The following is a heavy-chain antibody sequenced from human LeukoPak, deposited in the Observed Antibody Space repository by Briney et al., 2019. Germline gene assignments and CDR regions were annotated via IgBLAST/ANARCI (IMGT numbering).Heavy chain of an antibody. CDR3: ARDRYSGSYSGMDV. J-gene: IGHJ6*02. Sequence: PGGSLRLSCAASGFTFSSCSMNWVRQAPGKGLEWVSSISSSSSYIYYADSVKGRFTISRDNAKNSLYLQMNSLRAEDTAVYYCARDRYSGSYSGMDVWGQGTTVTVSS. V-gene: IGHV3-21*01. CDR2: ISSSSSYI. CDR1: GFTFSSCS. D-gene: IGHD1-26*01.